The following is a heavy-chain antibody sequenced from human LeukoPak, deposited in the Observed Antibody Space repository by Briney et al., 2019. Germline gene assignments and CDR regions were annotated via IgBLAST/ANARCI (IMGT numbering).Heavy chain of an antibody. CDR3: TKRVKYGGTWDHFAD. CDR2: VNADGGNT. Sequence: GGSLRLSCAASGFTFDNYRMSLVRQAPGKGLEWVSTVNADGGNTYYADSVKGRLIISRDNSKSTLILQMNSLRVEDTALYYCTKRVKYGGTWDHFADWGQGTLVTVSS. V-gene: IGHV3-23*01. J-gene: IGHJ4*02. D-gene: IGHD1-26*01. CDR1: GFTFDNYR.